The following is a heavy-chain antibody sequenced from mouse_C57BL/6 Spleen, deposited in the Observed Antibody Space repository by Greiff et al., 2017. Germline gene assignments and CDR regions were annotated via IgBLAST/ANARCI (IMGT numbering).Heavy chain of an antibody. Sequence: EVQRVESGGGLVKPGGSLKLSCAASGFTFSDYGMHWVRQAPEKGLEWVAYISSGSSTIYYADTVKGRFTISRDNAKNTLFLQMTSLRSEDTAMYYCARLTTVAPYFDYWGQGTTLTVSS. J-gene: IGHJ2*01. D-gene: IGHD1-1*01. CDR1: GFTFSDYG. CDR2: ISSGSSTI. V-gene: IGHV5-17*01. CDR3: ARLTTVAPYFDY.